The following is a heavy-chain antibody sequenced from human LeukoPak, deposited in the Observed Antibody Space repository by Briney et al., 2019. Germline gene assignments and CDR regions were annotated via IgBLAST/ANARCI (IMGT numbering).Heavy chain of an antibody. Sequence: GASVKVSCKASGYTFSGYYIHWVRQAPGRGLEWVGWINARNGDTNYAQKFQGRVILTRDTSISTAYMELSRLRSDDTAVYYCARDYGDYFQWGQGTLVTVSS. CDR2: INARNGDT. D-gene: IGHD4-17*01. J-gene: IGHJ4*02. V-gene: IGHV1-2*02. CDR1: GYTFSGYY. CDR3: ARDYGDYFQ.